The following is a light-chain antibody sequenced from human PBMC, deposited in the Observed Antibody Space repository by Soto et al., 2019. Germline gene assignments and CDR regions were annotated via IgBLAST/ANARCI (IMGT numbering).Light chain of an antibody. V-gene: IGKV1-5*03. CDR1: RSVSSW. CDR3: QQYGNYWT. J-gene: IGKJ1*01. CDR2: KAS. Sequence: DIQMTQSPSTLSASVGDRVTITCQAGRSVSSWLAWYQQKPGKAPKLLIYKASTVESGVTSRFSGSGSGTEFTLTISSLQPDDFATYYCQQYGNYWTFGHGTTVQI.